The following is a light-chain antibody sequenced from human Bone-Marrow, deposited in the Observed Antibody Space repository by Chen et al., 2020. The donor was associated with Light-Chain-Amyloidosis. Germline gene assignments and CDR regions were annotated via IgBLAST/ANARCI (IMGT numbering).Light chain of an antibody. CDR1: DLPTKY. CDR2: RDT. Sequence: SYELTQPPSVSVSPGQTARITCSGDDLPTKYAYWYQQKPGQAPVLVIHRDTERPSGISERFSGSSSGTTATLLISGVQAEDEADYHCLAAASSGTYEVIFGGGTKLTVL. V-gene: IGLV3-25*03. J-gene: IGLJ2*01. CDR3: LAAASSGTYEVI.